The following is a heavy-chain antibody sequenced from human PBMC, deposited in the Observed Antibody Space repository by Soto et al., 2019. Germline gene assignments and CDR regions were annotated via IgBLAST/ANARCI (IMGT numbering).Heavy chain of an antibody. Sequence: EVQLVESGGGLVQPGGSLRLSCAASGFTFSSYWMSWVRQAPGKGLEWVANIKQDGSEKYYVDSVKGRFTISRDNAKNSLYLQMNSLRAEDTAVYYCASSYCGGDCYPNWFDPWGQGTLVTVSS. CDR2: IKQDGSEK. CDR3: ASSYCGGDCYPNWFDP. J-gene: IGHJ5*02. V-gene: IGHV3-7*02. CDR1: GFTFSSYW. D-gene: IGHD2-21*02.